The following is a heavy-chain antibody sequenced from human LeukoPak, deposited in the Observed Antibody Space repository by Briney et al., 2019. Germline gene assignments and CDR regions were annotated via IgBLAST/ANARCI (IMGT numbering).Heavy chain of an antibody. V-gene: IGHV3-33*01. CDR3: TRDWAGYADY. CDR2: IWYDGSNI. J-gene: IGHJ4*02. Sequence: GGSLRLSCAASGFTFSSYGMHWVRQAPGKGLEWVAVIWYDGSNIYYADSVKGRFTISRDNSKNTLYLQMNSLRAEDTAVYYCTRDWAGYADYWGQGTLVTVSS. CDR1: GFTFSSYG. D-gene: IGHD5-12*01.